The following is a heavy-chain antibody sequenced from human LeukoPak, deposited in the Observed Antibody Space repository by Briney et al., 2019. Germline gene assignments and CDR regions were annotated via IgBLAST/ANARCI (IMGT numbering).Heavy chain of an antibody. D-gene: IGHD2-2*01. CDR1: GFTFSSYG. Sequence: GGSLRLSCAASGFTFSSYGMHWVRQAPGKGLEWVAFIRDDGSNKYYADSVKGRFTISRENSKNTLYLKMNSLRAEDTAVYYCAKDSCSSTSCYQEGDYWGQGTLVTVSS. J-gene: IGHJ4*02. V-gene: IGHV3-30*02. CDR2: IRDDGSNK. CDR3: AKDSCSSTSCYQEGDY.